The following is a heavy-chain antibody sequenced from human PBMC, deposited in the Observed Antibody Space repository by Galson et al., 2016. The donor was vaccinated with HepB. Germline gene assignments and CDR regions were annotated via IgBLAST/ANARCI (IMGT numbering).Heavy chain of an antibody. Sequence: TLSLTCTVSGGSMSIGGYYWNWIRQHPARGLEWIGYIYYSVSTYYNPSLESRVTMSVDTSKSQFSLKLSSVTAADTAVYYCARVSGNWNLRDCFDPWGQGTLVTVSS. D-gene: IGHD1-7*01. V-gene: IGHV4-31*03. CDR3: ARVSGNWNLRDCFDP. CDR1: GGSMSIGGYY. CDR2: IYYSVST. J-gene: IGHJ5*02.